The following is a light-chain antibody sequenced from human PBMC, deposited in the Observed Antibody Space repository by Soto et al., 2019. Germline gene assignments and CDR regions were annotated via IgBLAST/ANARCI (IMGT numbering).Light chain of an antibody. J-gene: IGKJ2*01. Sequence: SLLTQSPGTLSLSPGERATLSCRATQSVTNNYFAWYQQKPGQSPRLLIYGVSSRATDIPDRFSGSGSGTDLPLTISRLEPEDCVVYYCQQYSSLPHTFGQGTKLEVK. CDR2: GVS. V-gene: IGKV3-20*01. CDR3: QQYSSLPHT. CDR1: QSVTNNY.